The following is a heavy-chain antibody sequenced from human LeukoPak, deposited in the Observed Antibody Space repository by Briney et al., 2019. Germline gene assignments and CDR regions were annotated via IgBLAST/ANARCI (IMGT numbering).Heavy chain of an antibody. Sequence: SETLSLTCTVSGGSISTYYWSLIRQSPGKGLESIGYIYYSGSTNYNPSLKSRVTISVDTSKNQFSLKLSSVTAADTAVYYCARAYCSGGSCYSSRGMFDPWGQGTLVTVSS. J-gene: IGHJ5*02. CDR3: ARAYCSGGSCYSSRGMFDP. CDR2: IYYSGST. D-gene: IGHD2-15*01. V-gene: IGHV4-59*01. CDR1: GGSISTYY.